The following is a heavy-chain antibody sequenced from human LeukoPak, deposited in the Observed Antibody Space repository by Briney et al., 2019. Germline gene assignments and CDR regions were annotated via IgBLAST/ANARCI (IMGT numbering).Heavy chain of an antibody. D-gene: IGHD6-13*01. CDR3: AKDSQLVFGYFDY. Sequence: GGSLRLSCAASGCTFSSYAMSWVRQAPGKGLDGVSAISVSGGSTYYADSVKGRFTISRDNSKNTLYLQMNSLRAEDTAVYYCAKDSQLVFGYFDYWGQGTLVTVSS. CDR2: ISVSGGST. V-gene: IGHV3-23*01. J-gene: IGHJ4*02. CDR1: GCTFSSYA.